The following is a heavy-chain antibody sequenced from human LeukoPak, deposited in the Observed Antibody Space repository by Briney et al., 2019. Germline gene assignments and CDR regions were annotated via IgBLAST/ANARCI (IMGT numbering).Heavy chain of an antibody. D-gene: IGHD1-26*01. V-gene: IGHV3-20*04. J-gene: IGHJ4*02. CDR2: INWNGGST. CDR3: ARGANSGSYRSDY. CDR1: GFTFDDYA. Sequence: GESLRLSCAASGFTFDDYAMTWVRQAPGKGLDLVSGINWNGGSTGYADSVKGRFTISRDSAKNSLYLQMNSLSAEDTALYYCARGANSGSYRSDYWGQGTLVTVSS.